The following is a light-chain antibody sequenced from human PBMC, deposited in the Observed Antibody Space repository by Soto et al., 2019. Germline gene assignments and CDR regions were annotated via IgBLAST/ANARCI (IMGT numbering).Light chain of an antibody. CDR3: SSYTGFSTVI. V-gene: IGLV2-14*01. CDR1: SSDVGGYNY. CDR2: EVT. Sequence: QSALTQPASVSGSPGQSITISCTGTSSDVGGYNYVSWYQHHPGKAPKLMIYEVTNRPSGVSNRFSGFKSDNTASLTISGLQAEDEADYYCSSYTGFSTVIFGGGTQLTVL. J-gene: IGLJ2*01.